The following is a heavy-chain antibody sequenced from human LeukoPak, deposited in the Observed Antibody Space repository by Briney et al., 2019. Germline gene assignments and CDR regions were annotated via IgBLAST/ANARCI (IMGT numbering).Heavy chain of an antibody. J-gene: IGHJ4*02. CDR3: VRGGYCTNGVCYTRRDVPRGYFDY. D-gene: IGHD2-8*01. CDR1: GFTFSSYS. V-gene: IGHV3-21*01. Sequence: GGSLRLSCAASGFTFSSYSVNWVRQAPGKGLEWVSSISSSSSYIYYADSVRGRFTISRDNAKNSLYLQMNSLRAEDTAVYYCVRGGYCTNGVCYTRRDVPRGYFDYWGQGTLVTVSS. CDR2: ISSSSSYI.